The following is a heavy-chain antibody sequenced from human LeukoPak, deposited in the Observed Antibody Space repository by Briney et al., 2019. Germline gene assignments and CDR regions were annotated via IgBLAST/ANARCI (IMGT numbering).Heavy chain of an antibody. CDR2: MNPNSGNT. J-gene: IGHJ6*03. V-gene: IGHV1-8*02. Sequence: ASVKVSCKASGYTFTSYDVHWVRQAPGQGLECMGWMNPNSGNTGYAQKFQGRVTMTRNTSISTAYMELSSLRSEDTAVYYCARAGCSSTSCYYYYMDVWGKGTTVTISS. CDR1: GYTFTSYD. D-gene: IGHD2-2*01. CDR3: ARAGCSSTSCYYYYMDV.